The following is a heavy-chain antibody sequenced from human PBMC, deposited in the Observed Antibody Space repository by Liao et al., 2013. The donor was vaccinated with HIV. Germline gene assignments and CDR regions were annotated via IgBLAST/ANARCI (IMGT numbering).Heavy chain of an antibody. CDR1: GGSFSSSSYF. V-gene: IGHV4-61*01. CDR3: AGERHGVLY. Sequence: QLQLQESGPGLVKPSETLSLTCTVSGGSFSSSSYFWTWIRQSPGRGLEWLGNMFYSGSARYNPSVRSRVAISLVGTSTNKFTLTLKSVTPEDTAVYFCAGERHGVLYWGRGHLVTVSS. J-gene: IGHJ4*02. D-gene: IGHD3-10*01. CDR2: MFYSGSA.